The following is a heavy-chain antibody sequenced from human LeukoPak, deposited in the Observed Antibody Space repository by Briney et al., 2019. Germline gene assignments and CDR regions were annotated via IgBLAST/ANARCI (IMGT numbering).Heavy chain of an antibody. CDR3: ARESGTSRFFDF. J-gene: IGHJ4*02. Sequence: PGGSLRLSCAASGLTFSDHWMHWVRQPPGKGLVWVSRIYSDGSYTTYADSVKGRSTISRDNAKNTVYLQMNSLRAEDTAVYYCARESGTSRFFDFWGQGTLVTVSS. D-gene: IGHD6-13*01. V-gene: IGHV3-74*01. CDR1: GLTFSDHW. CDR2: IYSDGSYT.